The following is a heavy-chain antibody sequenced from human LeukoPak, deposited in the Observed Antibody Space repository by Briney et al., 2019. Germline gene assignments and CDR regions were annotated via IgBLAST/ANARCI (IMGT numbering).Heavy chain of an antibody. CDR2: INWNSGST. D-gene: IGHD2-2*01. Sequence: GGSLRLSCAASAFTFHDYGMSWVRQAPGKGLECVSSINWNSGSTGYADSVKSRFSISRDNGKNSLYLQMNSLRAEDTALYYCARAKDCSSITCPFDIWGQGTMVTVSS. V-gene: IGHV3-20*04. CDR1: AFTFHDYG. J-gene: IGHJ3*02. CDR3: ARAKDCSSITCPFDI.